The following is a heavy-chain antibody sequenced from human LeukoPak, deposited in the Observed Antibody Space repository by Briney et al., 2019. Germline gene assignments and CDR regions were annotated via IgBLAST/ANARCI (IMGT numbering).Heavy chain of an antibody. Sequence: SKTLSLTCTVSGGSTSSSSYYWGWIRQPPGKGLEWIGRIYYSGSTYYNPSLKSRVPISVDTSKNQFSLKLSSVTAADTAVYYCARLSPYSPSDYWGQGTLVTVSS. D-gene: IGHD4-11*01. J-gene: IGHJ4*02. CDR3: ARLSPYSPSDY. V-gene: IGHV4-39*01. CDR1: GGSTSSSSYY. CDR2: IYYSGST.